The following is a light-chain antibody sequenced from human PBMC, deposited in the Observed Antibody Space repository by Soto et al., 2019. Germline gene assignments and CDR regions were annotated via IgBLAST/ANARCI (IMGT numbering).Light chain of an antibody. CDR2: ATS. J-gene: IGKJ4*02. V-gene: IGKV3-15*01. CDR1: HRVSSY. CDR3: RQSNNWPLT. Sequence: EIVMTQSPATLSVSPGERATLACRASHRVSSYLAWYQQKPGQAPRLLIYATSTRATGIPARFSGSGSGTEFTLTISSLQSEDFELYYCRQSNNWPLTLGGGTKVDIK.